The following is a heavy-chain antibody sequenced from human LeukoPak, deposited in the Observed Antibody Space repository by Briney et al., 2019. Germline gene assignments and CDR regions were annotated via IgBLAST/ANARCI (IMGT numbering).Heavy chain of an antibody. CDR3: ARGGIPTGPYYYFYYMDV. Sequence: GGSLRLSCAASGFTFSSYGMHWVRQAPGKGLEWVAVISYDGSNKYYADSVKGRFTISRDNSRNTLYLQMNSLSGDDAAVYSCARGGIPTGPYYYFYYMDVWGKGTAVTVSS. CDR1: GFTFSSYG. J-gene: IGHJ6*03. D-gene: IGHD3-10*01. V-gene: IGHV3-30*03. CDR2: ISYDGSNK.